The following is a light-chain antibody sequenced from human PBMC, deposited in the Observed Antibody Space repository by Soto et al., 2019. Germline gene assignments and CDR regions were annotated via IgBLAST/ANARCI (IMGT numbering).Light chain of an antibody. CDR1: SSDVGGYNY. V-gene: IGLV2-14*03. CDR2: DVS. Sequence: QSALTQPASVSGSPGQSITISCTGTSSDVGGYNYVSWYQHHPGKAPKLVIYDVSNRPSGVSNRFSGSKSGNTASLTISELQAEDEAAYYCSSHTSRSTLVFGIGTKLTVL. J-gene: IGLJ1*01. CDR3: SSHTSRSTLV.